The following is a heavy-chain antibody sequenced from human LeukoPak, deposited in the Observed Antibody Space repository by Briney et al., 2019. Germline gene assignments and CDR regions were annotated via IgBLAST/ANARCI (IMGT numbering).Heavy chain of an antibody. D-gene: IGHD2-8*01. J-gene: IGHJ4*02. CDR3: AKEDRLVTNGDYFDY. CDR1: GFTFSSCG. V-gene: IGHV3-30*18. Sequence: GGSLRLSCAASGFTFSSCGMHWVRQAPGKGLEWVAVISYDGSNKYYADSVKGRFTISRDNSKNTLYLQMNSLRAEDTAVYYCAKEDRLVTNGDYFDYWGQGTLVTVSS. CDR2: ISYDGSNK.